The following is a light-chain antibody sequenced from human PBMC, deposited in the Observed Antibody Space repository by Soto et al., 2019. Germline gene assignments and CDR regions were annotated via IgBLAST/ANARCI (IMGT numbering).Light chain of an antibody. Sequence: EIFLTQSPDTLSLSPGERATLSCRASQSVTNYIAWYQQRPGQAPRLLIYDASNRATGVPARFSGSGSGTDFTLTISDLEPADFGLYYCGQFVSAPPRTFGQGTKVDIK. CDR1: QSVTNY. J-gene: IGKJ1*01. V-gene: IGKV3-11*01. CDR2: DAS. CDR3: GQFVSAPPRT.